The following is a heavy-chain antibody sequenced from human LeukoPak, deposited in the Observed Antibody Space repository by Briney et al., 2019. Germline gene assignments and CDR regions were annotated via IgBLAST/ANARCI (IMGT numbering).Heavy chain of an antibody. CDR1: GGTLSSYA. D-gene: IGHD6-19*01. V-gene: IGHV1-69*06. J-gene: IGHJ3*02. CDR2: IIPIFGTA. Sequence: SVNVSCKASGGTLSSYAISWVRRAPGQGLEWMGGIIPIFGTANYAQKFQGRVTITADKTTSTAYMELSSLRAADMDVCSCARATVAGTGVDIWGQGTMVTVSS. CDR3: ARATVAGTGVDI.